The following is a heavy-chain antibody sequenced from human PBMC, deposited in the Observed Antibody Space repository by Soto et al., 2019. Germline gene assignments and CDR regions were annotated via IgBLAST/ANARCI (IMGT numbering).Heavy chain of an antibody. D-gene: IGHD2-8*01. J-gene: IGHJ6*02. V-gene: IGHV1-2*04. CDR2: INPKSGGT. Sequence: GASVKVSCKASGYSFTDYHIHWVRQAPGQGLEWLGRINPKSGGTSTAQKFQGWVTMTTDTSISTASMELTRLTSDDTAIYYCARGDSTDCSNGVCSFFYNHDMDVWGQGTAVTVSS. CDR1: GYSFTDYH. CDR3: ARGDSTDCSNGVCSFFYNHDMDV.